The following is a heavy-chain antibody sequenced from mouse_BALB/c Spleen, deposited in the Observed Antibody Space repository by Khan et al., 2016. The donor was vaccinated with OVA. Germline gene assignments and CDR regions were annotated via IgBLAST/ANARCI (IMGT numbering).Heavy chain of an antibody. V-gene: IGHV2-9*02. CDR3: ARYSGNYGWYFDV. Sequence: QVQLKESGPALVAPSQSLSITCTVSGFSLTRYGVHWVRQPPGKGLEWLGVIWAGGSTNYNSALMSRLRISKDNSKSQVFLKMNSLQTDDTAMYYCARYSGNYGWYFDVWGAGTTVTGSS. CDR2: IWAGGST. D-gene: IGHD2-1*01. J-gene: IGHJ1*01. CDR1: GFSLTRYG.